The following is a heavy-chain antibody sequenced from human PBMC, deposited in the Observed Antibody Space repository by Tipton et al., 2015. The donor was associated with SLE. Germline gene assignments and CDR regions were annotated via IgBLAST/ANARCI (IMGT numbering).Heavy chain of an antibody. J-gene: IGHJ3*02. V-gene: IGHV4-59*01. CDR3: ARDTFDI. CDR1: GGSISSYY. Sequence: LRLSCTVSGGSISSYYWSWIRQPPGKGLEWIGYIYYSGSTNYNPSLKSRVTISVDTSKNQFSLKLSSVTAADTAVYYCARDTFDIWGQGTMVTVSS. CDR2: IYYSGST.